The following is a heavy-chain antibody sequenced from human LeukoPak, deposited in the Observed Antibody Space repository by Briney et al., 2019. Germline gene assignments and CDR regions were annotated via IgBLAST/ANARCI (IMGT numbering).Heavy chain of an antibody. V-gene: IGHV3-33*01. J-gene: IGHJ6*02. D-gene: IGHD3-22*01. Sequence: GGSLRLSCAASGFTFSSYGMHWVRQAPGKGLEWVAVIWYDGSNKYYADSVKGRFTVSRDNSKNTLYLQMNSLRAEDTAVYYCARSLGAWDMIVVVSPYYYYGMDVWGQGTTVTVSS. CDR1: GFTFSSYG. CDR3: ARSLGAWDMIVVVSPYYYYGMDV. CDR2: IWYDGSNK.